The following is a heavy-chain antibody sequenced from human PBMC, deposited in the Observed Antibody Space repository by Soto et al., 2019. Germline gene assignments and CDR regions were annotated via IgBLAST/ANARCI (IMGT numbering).Heavy chain of an antibody. CDR2: MYYSGTT. V-gene: IGHV4-39*01. D-gene: IGHD2-15*01. Sequence: SETLSLTSAVSGGSISSSIYFWGWIRQPPGEGLEWIGSMYYSGTTSYNPSLKTRVSISIDTAKNQFSLRLSSVTAADTAVYYCARHGRGNDVVKYYYYGMDVCGQGTTVTLSS. J-gene: IGHJ6*02. CDR3: ARHGRGNDVVKYYYYGMDV. CDR1: GGSISSSIYF.